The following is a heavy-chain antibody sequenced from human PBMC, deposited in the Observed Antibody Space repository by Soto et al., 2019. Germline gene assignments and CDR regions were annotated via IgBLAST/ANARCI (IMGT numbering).Heavy chain of an antibody. CDR1: AFTFSNYW. V-gene: IGHV3-7*01. J-gene: IGHJ4*02. Sequence: EVQLVESGGGLVQPGGSLRLSCAASAFTFSNYWMSWVRQVPGKGLEWVANIKHDGSEKFDADSVKGRFSISRDNANNSLYLQMNSLSVEDTAVYYCARDFVAWCDLWGQRTLVTVSS. D-gene: IGHD2-21*01. CDR3: ARDFVAWCDL. CDR2: IKHDGSEK.